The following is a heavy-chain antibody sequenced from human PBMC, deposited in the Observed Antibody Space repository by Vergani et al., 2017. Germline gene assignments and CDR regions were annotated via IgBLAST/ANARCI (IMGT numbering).Heavy chain of an antibody. D-gene: IGHD2/OR15-2a*01. V-gene: IGHV4-34*01. J-gene: IGHJ6*03. CDR3: ARAPIESYYYYXMDV. CDR1: GGSFSGYY. CDR2: INHSGST. Sequence: QVQLQQWGAGLLKPSETLSLTCAVYGGSFSGYYWSWIRQPPGKGLEWIGEINHSGSTNYNPSLKSRVTRSVDTSKNQFSLKLSSVTAADTAVYYCARAPIESYYYYXMDVWGKGTTVTVSS.